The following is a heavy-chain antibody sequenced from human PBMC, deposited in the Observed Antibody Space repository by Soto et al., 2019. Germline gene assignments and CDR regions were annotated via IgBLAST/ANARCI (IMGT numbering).Heavy chain of an antibody. CDR3: ARGQEGIVATH. V-gene: IGHV4-34*01. D-gene: IGHD5-12*01. J-gene: IGHJ4*02. CDR1: GGSLTGYY. Sequence: QVHLQQWGAGLLKPSETLSLTCAVNGGSLTGYYWSWNRQPPGKGLEWIGEIKDGGVTNYSPSLKGRVTMAAETSKNQFSLKLNSVTAADTAVYYCARGQEGIVATHWDQGTLVTVSS. CDR2: IKDGGVT.